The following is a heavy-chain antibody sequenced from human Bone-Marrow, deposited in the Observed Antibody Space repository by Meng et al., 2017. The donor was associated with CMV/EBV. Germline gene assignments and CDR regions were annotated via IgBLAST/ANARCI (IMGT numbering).Heavy chain of an antibody. J-gene: IGHJ5*02. CDR1: GYTFTGNF. CDR3: ARGVGWFDP. Sequence: ASVKVSCKASGYTFTGNFIHWVRQAPGQGLEWMGWINPNSGGINLAQKFQGRVTMTRDTSFNTAYMDLRTLKSDDTAVYYCARGVGWFDPWGQGTLVTVSS. V-gene: IGHV1-2*02. CDR2: INPNSGGI. D-gene: IGHD3-16*01.